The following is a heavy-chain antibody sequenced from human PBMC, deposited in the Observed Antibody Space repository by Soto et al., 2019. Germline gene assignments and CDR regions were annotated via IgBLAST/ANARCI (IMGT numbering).Heavy chain of an antibody. V-gene: IGHV3-33*08. Sequence: GGSLRLSCAASGFTFSSYAMSWVRQAPGKGLEWVAVIWYDGSNKYYADSVKGRFTIPRDNSKNTLYLQMNSLRAEDTAVYYCARGRGSGSSFDYWGQGTLVTVSS. J-gene: IGHJ4*02. CDR3: ARGRGSGSSFDY. D-gene: IGHD3-22*01. CDR2: IWYDGSNK. CDR1: GFTFSSYA.